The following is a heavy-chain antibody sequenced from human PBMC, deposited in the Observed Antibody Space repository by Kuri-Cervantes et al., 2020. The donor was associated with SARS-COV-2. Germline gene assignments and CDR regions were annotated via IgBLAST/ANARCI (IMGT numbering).Heavy chain of an antibody. V-gene: IGHV3-23*01. D-gene: IGHD6-13*01. CDR3: AKDAGYSSSWYVGGSIWFDP. J-gene: IGHJ5*02. Sequence: GGSLRLSCTAFDFAFSTSTMNWVRQAPGKGLEWVSAISGSGGSTYYADSVKGRFTISRDNSKNTLYLQMNSLRAEDTAVYYCAKDAGYSSSWYVGGSIWFDPWGQGTLVTVSS. CDR2: ISGSGGST. CDR1: DFAFSTST.